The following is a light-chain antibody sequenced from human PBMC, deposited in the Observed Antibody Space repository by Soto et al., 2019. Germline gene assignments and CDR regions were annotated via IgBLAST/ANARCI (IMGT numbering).Light chain of an antibody. V-gene: IGLV2-14*01. Sequence: QSALTQPASVSGSPGQSITISCTGTSRDGGIYNYVSWYQQHPGKAPKLMIYQVTNRPSGVSNRFSGSKSGNTASLTISGLQAEDEADYYCSSYTGSTNYVFGTGTRSPS. CDR3: SSYTGSTNYV. CDR2: QVT. J-gene: IGLJ1*01. CDR1: SRDGGIYNY.